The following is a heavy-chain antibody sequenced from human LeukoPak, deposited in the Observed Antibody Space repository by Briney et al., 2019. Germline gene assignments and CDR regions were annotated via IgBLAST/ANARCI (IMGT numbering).Heavy chain of an antibody. D-gene: IGHD5-18*01. CDR2: ISYDGSNK. J-gene: IGHJ3*02. CDR1: GFTFSSYA. Sequence: GGSLRLSCAASGFTFSSYAMHWVRQAPGKGLEWVAVISYDGSNKYYADSVKGRFTISRDNSKNTLYLQMNSLRAEDTAVYYCAREGQEWIQLWLRPNDAFDIWGQGTMVTVSS. V-gene: IGHV3-30*04. CDR3: AREGQEWIQLWLRPNDAFDI.